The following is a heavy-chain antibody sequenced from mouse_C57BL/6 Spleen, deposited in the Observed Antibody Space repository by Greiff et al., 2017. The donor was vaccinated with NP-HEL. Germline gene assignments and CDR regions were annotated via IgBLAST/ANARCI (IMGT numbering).Heavy chain of an antibody. CDR3: ARQNYGSSYEYFDY. Sequence: DVHLVESGGDLVKPGGSLKLSCAASGFTFSSYGMSWVRQTPDKRLEWVATISSGGSYTYYPDSVKGRFTISRDNAKNTLYLQMSSLKSEDTAMYYCARQNYGSSYEYFDYWGQGTTLTVSS. CDR1: GFTFSSYG. V-gene: IGHV5-6*01. CDR2: ISSGGSYT. D-gene: IGHD1-1*01. J-gene: IGHJ2*01.